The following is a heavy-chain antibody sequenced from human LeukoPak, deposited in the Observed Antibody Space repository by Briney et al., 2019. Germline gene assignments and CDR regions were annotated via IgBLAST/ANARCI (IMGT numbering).Heavy chain of an antibody. CDR1: GFTFSSYD. V-gene: IGHV3-13*01. CDR2: IGTAGDT. Sequence: PGGSLRLSCAASGFTFSSYDMHWVSQATGKGLEWVSSIGTAGDTYYPGSVEGRFTISRENAKNSLYLQMNSLRAGDTAVYYCARGEYSYGNRRALVDYWGQGTLVTVSS. CDR3: ARGEYSYGNRRALVDY. D-gene: IGHD5-18*01. J-gene: IGHJ4*02.